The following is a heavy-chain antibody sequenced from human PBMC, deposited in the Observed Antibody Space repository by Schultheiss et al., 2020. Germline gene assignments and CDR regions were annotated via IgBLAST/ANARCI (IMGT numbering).Heavy chain of an antibody. J-gene: IGHJ4*02. V-gene: IGHV5-51*01. CDR2: IYPVDSDT. CDR3: ARPVQSGSGTYSGVDS. D-gene: IGHD3-10*01. CDR1: GYSFTSYW. Sequence: GESLKISCKGSGYSFTSYWIGWVRQMPGKGLEWMGIIYPVDSDTRYSPSFRGQVTISADKSINTAYLQWSSLKASDTAIYYCARPVQSGSGTYSGVDSWGQGTLVTVSS.